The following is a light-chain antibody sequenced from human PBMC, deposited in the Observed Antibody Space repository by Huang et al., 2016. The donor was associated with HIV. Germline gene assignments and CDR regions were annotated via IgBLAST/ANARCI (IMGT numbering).Light chain of an antibody. CDR2: AAS. CDR1: QNITKF. V-gene: IGKV1-39*01. CDR3: QQSFTSPYS. Sequence: DIQMTQSPSSLSTSVGDGVTITSRASQNITKFLNWYRQKPGKAPNLLIYAASSLQTGVPSRFSGSGSGTEFTLTITNLQPDDIATYCCQQSFTSPYSFGQGTKLEIK. J-gene: IGKJ2*03.